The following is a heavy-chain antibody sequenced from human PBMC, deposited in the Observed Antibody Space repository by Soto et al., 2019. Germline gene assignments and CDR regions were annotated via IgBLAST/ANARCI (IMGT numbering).Heavy chain of an antibody. D-gene: IGHD3-3*01. CDR2: LYYGRSA. V-gene: IGHV4-59*01. Sequence: ASETLSLTCAVSGDSISSYYCMWIRQPPGKGLESIGYLYYGRSANYNPSLKSRVTLSVDTSTNQCSLTLSSMTAEDTAVYYCARNYYDFWSGYSTEDNWFDPWGQGTLVTVSS. CDR1: GDSISSYY. J-gene: IGHJ5*02. CDR3: ARNYYDFWSGYSTEDNWFDP.